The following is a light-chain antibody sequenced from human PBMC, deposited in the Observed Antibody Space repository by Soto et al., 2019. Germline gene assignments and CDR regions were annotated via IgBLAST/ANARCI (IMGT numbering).Light chain of an antibody. V-gene: IGKV3-20*01. CDR3: QQYGSSLYT. J-gene: IGKJ2*01. Sequence: EIVLTQSPGTLSLSPGERATLSCRASQSVSSSYLAWYQQKPGQAPRLLIYGASSRATGIPDRFSGSGSGTAFTLTISRLEPADFAVYYCQQYGSSLYTFGQGTKLEIK. CDR1: QSVSSSY. CDR2: GAS.